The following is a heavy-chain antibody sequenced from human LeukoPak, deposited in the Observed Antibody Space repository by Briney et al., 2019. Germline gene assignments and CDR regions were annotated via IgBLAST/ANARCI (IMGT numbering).Heavy chain of an antibody. CDR3: AKDEVLRYFDWLSRGGYFDY. Sequence: GGSLRLSCAASGFTFSSYAMSWVRQAPGKGLEWVSAISGSGGSTYYADSVKGRFTISRDNSKNTLYLQMSSPRAEDTAVYYCAKDEVLRYFDWLSRGGYFDYWGQGTLVTVSS. CDR1: GFTFSSYA. CDR2: ISGSGGST. D-gene: IGHD3-9*01. J-gene: IGHJ4*02. V-gene: IGHV3-23*01.